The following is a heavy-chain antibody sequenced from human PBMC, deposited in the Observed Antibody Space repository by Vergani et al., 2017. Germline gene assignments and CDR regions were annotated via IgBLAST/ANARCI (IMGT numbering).Heavy chain of an antibody. D-gene: IGHD3-16*01. CDR3: ASDLGLRLEGPTRDYYGMDV. CDR2: IYYSGST. CDR1: GGSISSYY. J-gene: IGHJ6*02. Sequence: QVQLQESGPGLVKPSETLSLTCTVSGGSISSYYWSWIRQPPGKGLEWIGYIYYSGSTNYNPSLKSLVTISVDTSKNQFSLKLSSVTAADTAVYYCASDLGLRLEGPTRDYYGMDVWGQGTTVTVSS. V-gene: IGHV4-59*01.